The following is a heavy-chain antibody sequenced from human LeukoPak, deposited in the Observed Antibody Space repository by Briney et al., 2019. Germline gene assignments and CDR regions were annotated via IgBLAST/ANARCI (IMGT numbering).Heavy chain of an antibody. Sequence: PSETLSLTCTVSGGSISSSSYYWGWIRQPPGKGLEWIGSIYYSGSTYYNPSLKSRVTISVDTSKNQFSLKLSSVTAADTAVYYCARYCGGDCYLGSRLFDPWGQGTLVTVSS. V-gene: IGHV4-39*07. CDR2: IYYSGST. J-gene: IGHJ5*02. CDR1: GGSISSSSYY. D-gene: IGHD2-21*02. CDR3: ARYCGGDCYLGSRLFDP.